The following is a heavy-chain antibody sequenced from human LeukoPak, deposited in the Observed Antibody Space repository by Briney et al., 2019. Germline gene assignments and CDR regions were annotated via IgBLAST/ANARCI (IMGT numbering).Heavy chain of an antibody. Sequence: AGGSLRLSCAASGFTFSSYAMSWVRRAPGKGLEWVSAISGSGGSTYYADSAKGRFTISRGNSKNTLYLQMNSLRAEDTAVYYCAKVTEYSYGPFDYWGQGTLVTVSS. CDR1: GFTFSSYA. D-gene: IGHD5-18*01. J-gene: IGHJ4*02. CDR2: ISGSGGST. CDR3: AKVTEYSYGPFDY. V-gene: IGHV3-23*01.